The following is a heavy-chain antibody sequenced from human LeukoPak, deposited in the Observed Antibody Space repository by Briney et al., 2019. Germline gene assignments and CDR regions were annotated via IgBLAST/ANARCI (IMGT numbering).Heavy chain of an antibody. CDR3: AKDPTVTTGIDY. CDR2: ISGSGGST. D-gene: IGHD4-17*01. J-gene: IGHJ4*02. Sequence: AGGSLRLSCAAAGFTFSNYPVSWVRQAPWKGLEWVLAISGSGGSTYYADSVKGRFTISRDNSKNTLYLQMNSLRAEDTAVYYCAKDPTVTTGIDYWGQGTLVTVSS. CDR1: GFTFSNYP. V-gene: IGHV3-23*01.